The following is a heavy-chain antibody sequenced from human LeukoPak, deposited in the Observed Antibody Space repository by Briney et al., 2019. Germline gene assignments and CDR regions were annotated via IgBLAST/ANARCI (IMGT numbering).Heavy chain of an antibody. CDR2: IIALFGTA. D-gene: IGHD2-15*01. V-gene: IGHV1-69*13. CDR1: GGTFSSYA. Sequence: SVKVSCKASGGTFSSYAISWVRQAPGQGLEWMGGIIALFGTANYAQKFQGRLTITADESTSTVYMELSSLRSEDTAVYYCAAEDRYCSGGSCYGYYGMDVWGQGTTVTVSS. CDR3: AAEDRYCSGGSCYGYYGMDV. J-gene: IGHJ6*02.